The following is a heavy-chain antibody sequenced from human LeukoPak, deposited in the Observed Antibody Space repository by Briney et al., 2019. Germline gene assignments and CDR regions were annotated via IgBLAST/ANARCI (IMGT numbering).Heavy chain of an antibody. D-gene: IGHD2/OR15-2a*01. CDR3: AGGNYFDY. CDR1: GYTFTGYY. J-gene: IGHJ4*02. Sequence: ASVKVSCKASGYTFTGYYMHWVRQAPGQGLEWMGWINPNSGGTNYAQKFQGRVTNTADKSTSTAYMELSSLRSEDTAVYYCAGGNYFDYWGQGTLVTVSS. V-gene: IGHV1-2*02. CDR2: INPNSGGT.